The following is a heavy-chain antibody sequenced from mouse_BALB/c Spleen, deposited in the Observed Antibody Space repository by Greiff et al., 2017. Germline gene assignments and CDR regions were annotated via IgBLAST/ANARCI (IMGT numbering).Heavy chain of an antibody. CDR2: IDPANGNT. V-gene: IGHV14-3*02. CDR3: ARSVYYGSSPAWFAH. Sequence: VQLKQSGAELVKPGASVKLSCTASGFNIKDTYMHWVKQRPEQGLEWIGRIDPANGNTKYDPKFQGKATITADTSSNTAYLQLSSLTSEDTAVYYCARSVYYGSSPAWFAHWGQGTLVTVSA. CDR1: GFNIKDTY. J-gene: IGHJ3*01. D-gene: IGHD1-1*01.